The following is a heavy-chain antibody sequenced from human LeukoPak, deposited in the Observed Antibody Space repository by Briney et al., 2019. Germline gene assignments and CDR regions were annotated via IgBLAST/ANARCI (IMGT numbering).Heavy chain of an antibody. CDR2: IYTTGST. V-gene: IGHV4-61*02. CDR1: GGSISSGTYY. Sequence: SQTLSLTCTVSGGSISSGTYYWTWIRQPAGKGLEWIGRIYTTGSTNYNPSLKSRVTMSTDTSKNQSSLKLSSVTAADTAVYYCARVTTGGYYNCWGQGTLVTVSS. CDR3: ARVTTGGYYNC. J-gene: IGHJ4*02. D-gene: IGHD3-22*01.